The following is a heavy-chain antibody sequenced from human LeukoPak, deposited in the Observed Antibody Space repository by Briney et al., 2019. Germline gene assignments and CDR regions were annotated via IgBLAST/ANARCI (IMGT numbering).Heavy chain of an antibody. CDR1: GFTFSSYT. Sequence: GGSLRLSCAASGFTFSSYTMNWVRQAPGKGLEWVSSISSSSSYIYYAESVKGRFTMSRDNAKNSLYLQMNSLRAEDTAVYYCARDQYYYDSSGYLTFDYWGQGTLVTVSS. V-gene: IGHV3-21*04. J-gene: IGHJ4*02. CDR2: ISSSSSYI. D-gene: IGHD3-22*01. CDR3: ARDQYYYDSSGYLTFDY.